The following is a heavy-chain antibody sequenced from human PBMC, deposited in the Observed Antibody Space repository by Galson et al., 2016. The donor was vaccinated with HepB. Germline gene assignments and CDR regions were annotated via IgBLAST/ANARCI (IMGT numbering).Heavy chain of an antibody. J-gene: IGHJ4*02. CDR3: ATIGYDSTWSATGVPKFDF. D-gene: IGHD6-13*01. V-gene: IGHV3-30*04. CDR2: ISYEESKK. CDR1: GFTFSSYA. Sequence: PRLSCAASGFTFSSYAMHWVRQAPGKGLDWVASISYEESKKYYADSVKGRFTISRDNSKNTLYLQMNSLRAEDTAVYYCATIGYDSTWSATGVPKFDFWGQGTLVTVSS.